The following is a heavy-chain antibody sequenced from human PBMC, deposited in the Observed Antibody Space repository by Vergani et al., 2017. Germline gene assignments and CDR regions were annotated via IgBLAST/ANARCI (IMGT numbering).Heavy chain of an antibody. CDR3: ARDSRYCSSTSCYVGRDWFDP. V-gene: IGHV1-46*01. CDR1: GYPFTSYY. D-gene: IGHD2-2*01. Sequence: QVQLVQSGAEVKKPGASVKVSCKASGYPFTSYYMHWVRQAPGQGLEWMGIINPSGGSTSYAQKFQGRVTMTRDTSTSTVYMELSSLRSEDTAVYYCARDSRYCSSTSCYVGRDWFDPWGQGTLVTVSS. CDR2: INPSGGST. J-gene: IGHJ5*02.